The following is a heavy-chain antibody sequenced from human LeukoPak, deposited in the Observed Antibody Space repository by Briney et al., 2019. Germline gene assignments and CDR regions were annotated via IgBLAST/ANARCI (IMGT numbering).Heavy chain of an antibody. CDR1: GYTFTGYY. CDR3: ARDHLNTPYREDY. CDR2: INPNSGGT. J-gene: IGHJ4*02. Sequence: ASVKVSCKASGYTFTGYYMHWVRQAPGQGLEWMGWINPNSGGTNYAQKFQGRVTMTRDTSISTAYMELRSLRSDDTAVYYCARDHLNTPYREDYWGQGTLVTVSS. D-gene: IGHD1-14*01. V-gene: IGHV1-2*02.